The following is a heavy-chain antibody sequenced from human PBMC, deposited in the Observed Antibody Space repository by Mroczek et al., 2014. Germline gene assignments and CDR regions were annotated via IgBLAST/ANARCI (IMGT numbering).Heavy chain of an antibody. V-gene: IGHV1-2*02. CDR2: INPNSGGT. D-gene: IGHD2-2*01. CDR3: ARDSRWIVVVPAASDY. CDR1: GYTFTGYY. J-gene: IGHJ4*02. Sequence: QVQLVQSGAEVKKPGASVKVSCKASGYTFTGYYMHWVRQAPGQGLEWMGWINPNSGGTNYAQKFQGRVTMTRDTSISTAYMELSRLRSDDTAVYYCARDSRWIVVVPAASDYWGQGTLVTVSS.